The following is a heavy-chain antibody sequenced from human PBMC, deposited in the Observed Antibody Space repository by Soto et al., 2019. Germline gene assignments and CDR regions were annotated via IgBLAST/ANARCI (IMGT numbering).Heavy chain of an antibody. CDR3: ARARLRAVYAFDF. CDR2: IYYNGNT. V-gene: IGHV4-31*03. D-gene: IGHD4-17*01. CDR1: GVSITSGAYY. Sequence: SETLSLTCTLSGVSITSGAYYWTWVRQHPGKGLEWIGYIYYNGNTYFSPSLKSRLTISIDTSKNQFSLKLSSVTAADTAMYYCARARLRAVYAFDFWGQGTMVTVS. J-gene: IGHJ3*01.